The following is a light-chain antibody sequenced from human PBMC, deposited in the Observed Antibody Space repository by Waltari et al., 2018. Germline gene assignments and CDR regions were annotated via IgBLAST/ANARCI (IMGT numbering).Light chain of an antibody. CDR1: SRDVGGYNF. J-gene: IGLJ3*02. Sequence: SALTQPASVSASPGQSIPISCTGTSRDVGGYNFVSWYQQHPGNAPQVIIFEISKRPSGVSNRFSGSKSGNTASLTISGLQAEDEANYYCCAYVGYSTWVFGGGTKLTVV. CDR2: EIS. CDR3: CAYVGYSTWV. V-gene: IGLV2-23*02.